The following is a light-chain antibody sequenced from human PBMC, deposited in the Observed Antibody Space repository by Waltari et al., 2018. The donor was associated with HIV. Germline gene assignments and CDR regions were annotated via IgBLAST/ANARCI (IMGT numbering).Light chain of an antibody. CDR3: GAWDNSLGGVV. V-gene: IGLV1-51*02. Sequence: QSVLTQPPSVSAAPGQQVTISCSGSSSNIGRNSVAWYRHLPGTAPKIVIYETNKRPSGIPDRFSGSKSGTSGTLDITGLQTGDEADYYCGAWDNSLGGVVFGGGTKLTVL. J-gene: IGLJ2*01. CDR1: SSNIGRNS. CDR2: ETN.